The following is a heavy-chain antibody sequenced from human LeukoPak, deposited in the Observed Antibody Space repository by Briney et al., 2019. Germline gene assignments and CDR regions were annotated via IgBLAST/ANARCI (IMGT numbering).Heavy chain of an antibody. CDR3: ARRGYYYDSSGYYPGYYFDY. Sequence: GESLKISCKGSGYSFTSYWIGWVRQMPGKGLEWMGIIYPGDSDTRYSPSFQGQVTISADKSISTAYLQWSSLKASDTAMYYCARRGYYYDSSGYYPGYYFDYWGQGTPVTVSS. CDR1: GYSFTSYW. V-gene: IGHV5-51*01. J-gene: IGHJ4*02. CDR2: IYPGDSDT. D-gene: IGHD3-22*01.